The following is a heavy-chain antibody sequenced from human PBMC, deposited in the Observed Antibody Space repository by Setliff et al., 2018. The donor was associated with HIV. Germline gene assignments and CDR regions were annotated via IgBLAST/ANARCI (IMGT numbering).Heavy chain of an antibody. V-gene: IGHV1-46*01. CDR2: LNPSGST. J-gene: IGHJ6*03. D-gene: IGHD3-3*01. CDR3: VRGVQSPPHYYYYYMDV. CDR1: GNTLTKYY. Sequence: GASVKVSCKASGNTLTKYYMHWVRQAPGQGLEWMGILNPSGSTVSAQKFRGRVTITADKSTSTAYMELTSLRFDDTAMYYCVRGVQSPPHYYYYYMDVWGEGTTVTVSS.